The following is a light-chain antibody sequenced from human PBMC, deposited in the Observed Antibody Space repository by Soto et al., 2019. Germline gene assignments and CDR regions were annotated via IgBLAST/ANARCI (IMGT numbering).Light chain of an antibody. CDR3: SSYADGDTFYV. V-gene: IGLV2-8*01. CDR1: SSDVGGYNH. Sequence: QSALTQPPSASGSPGQSVTISCTGTSSDVGGYNHVSWYQQHPGKAPKLMIFEVTKRPSGVPDRFSASKFGNTASLTVSGLQAEDEADYYCSSYADGDTFYVFGTGTKVTVL. J-gene: IGLJ1*01. CDR2: EVT.